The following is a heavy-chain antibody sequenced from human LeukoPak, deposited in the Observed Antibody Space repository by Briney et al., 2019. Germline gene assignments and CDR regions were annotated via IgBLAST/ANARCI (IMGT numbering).Heavy chain of an antibody. CDR1: GYTFSNYY. J-gene: IGHJ4*02. V-gene: IGHV1-46*01. CDR3: ARGLPFRSPFDY. Sequence: ASVKVSCKASGYTFSNYYMHWVRQAPGQGLEWMGMINPSGGSSTAYAQKFQGRVTMTRDTSTSTVYMELSSLRFEDTAVYFCARGLPFRSPFDYWGQGTLVTVSS. D-gene: IGHD3-16*01. CDR2: INPSGGSST.